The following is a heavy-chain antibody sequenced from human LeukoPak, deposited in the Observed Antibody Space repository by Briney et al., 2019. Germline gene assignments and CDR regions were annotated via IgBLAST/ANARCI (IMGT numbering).Heavy chain of an antibody. J-gene: IGHJ5*02. CDR1: GFTFSSYA. Sequence: GALRLSCAASGFTFSSYAMHWVRQAPGKGLEWVASITSGSDYIYYAVSVKGRFTISRDNAKNSLYLQMNSLRAEDTAVYFCARSITMIVDWFDPWGQGTLVAVSS. V-gene: IGHV3-21*01. CDR3: ARSITMIVDWFDP. CDR2: ITSGSDYI. D-gene: IGHD3-22*01.